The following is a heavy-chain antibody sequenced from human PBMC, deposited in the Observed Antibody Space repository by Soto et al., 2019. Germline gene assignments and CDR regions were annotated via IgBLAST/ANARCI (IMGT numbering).Heavy chain of an antibody. CDR2: IYYSGNT. CDR1: SGSIGTYF. V-gene: IGHV4-59*01. J-gene: IGHJ4*02. CDR3: AGLRGYAGSPIDY. D-gene: IGHD2-15*01. Sequence: PSETLSLTCTVSSGSIGTYFWSWIRQPPGKGLEWIGYIYYSGNTNYNPSLKSRVTMSVDTPKNQFSLRLSSVTTADTAVYYCAGLRGYAGSPIDYWGQGTLVTVSS.